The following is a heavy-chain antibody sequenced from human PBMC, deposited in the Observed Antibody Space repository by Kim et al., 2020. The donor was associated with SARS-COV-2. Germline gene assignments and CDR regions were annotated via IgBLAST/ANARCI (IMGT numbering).Heavy chain of an antibody. CDR2: GNGDT. Sequence: GNGDTTFYQKFQGGVTLTSDTSASAAYMELSSLGSEDTAVYYCARSRSLDYWGQGTLVTVSS. J-gene: IGHJ4*02. D-gene: IGHD2-2*01. V-gene: IGHV1-3*01. CDR3: ARSRSLDY.